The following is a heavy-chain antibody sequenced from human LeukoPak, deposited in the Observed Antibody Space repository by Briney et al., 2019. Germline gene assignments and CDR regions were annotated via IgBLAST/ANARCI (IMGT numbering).Heavy chain of an antibody. V-gene: IGHV3-21*01. CDR1: GFTFSSYS. Sequence: PGGSLRLSCAASGFTFSSYSMNWVRQAPGKGLEWVSSISSSSSYIYYADSVKGRFTISRDNAKNSLYLQMNSLRAEDTAVYYCARPSTTVVTPNDAFDIWGQGTMVTVSS. J-gene: IGHJ3*02. CDR2: ISSSSSYI. D-gene: IGHD4-23*01. CDR3: ARPSTTVVTPNDAFDI.